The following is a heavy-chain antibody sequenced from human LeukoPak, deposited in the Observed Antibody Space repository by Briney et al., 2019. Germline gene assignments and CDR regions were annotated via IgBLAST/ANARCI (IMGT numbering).Heavy chain of an antibody. V-gene: IGHV4-34*08. CDR1: GFTFSTYA. CDR2: INHSGST. Sequence: GSLRLSCAASGFTFSTYAMSWVRQPPGKGLEWIGEINHSGSTNYNPSLKSRVTISVDTSKNQFSLKLSSVTAADTAVYYCAGALGGDAFDIWGLGTMVTVSS. J-gene: IGHJ3*02. CDR3: AGALGGDAFDI. D-gene: IGHD3-16*01.